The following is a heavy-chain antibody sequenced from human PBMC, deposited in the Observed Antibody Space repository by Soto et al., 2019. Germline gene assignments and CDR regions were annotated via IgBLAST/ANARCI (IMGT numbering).Heavy chain of an antibody. CDR2: ISYDGSNK. V-gene: IGHV3-30-3*01. CDR3: ARGDSSGWYDKNWFDP. D-gene: IGHD6-19*01. CDR1: GFTFSSYA. J-gene: IGHJ5*02. Sequence: QVQLVESGGGVVQPGRSLRLSCAASGFTFSSYAMHWVRQAPGKGLEWVAVISYDGSNKYYADSVKGRFTISRDNSKNPLYLQMNSLRAEDTAVYYCARGDSSGWYDKNWFDPWGQGTLVTVSS.